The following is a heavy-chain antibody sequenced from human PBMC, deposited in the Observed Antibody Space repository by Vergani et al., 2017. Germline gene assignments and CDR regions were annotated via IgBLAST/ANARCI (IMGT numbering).Heavy chain of an antibody. Sequence: EVQLVESGGGLVQPGGSLRLSCSTFGFTFSSYAMYWVRQAPGKGLEFVSSISTTGGTTYYADSVKGRFTISRDNSESTLHLQMTSLRAEDTAVYYCANIAAPVPRGRVTGNWGQGTLVTVSS. D-gene: IGHD6-13*01. CDR3: ANIAAPVPRGRVTGN. J-gene: IGHJ4*02. CDR1: GFTFSSYA. CDR2: ISTTGGTT. V-gene: IGHV3-64D*06.